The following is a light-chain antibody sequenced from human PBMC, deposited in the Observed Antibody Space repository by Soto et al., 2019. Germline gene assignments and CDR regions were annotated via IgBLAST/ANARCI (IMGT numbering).Light chain of an antibody. Sequence: DIVMTQSPLSLPVTPGEPASISCRSSQSLLHSNGYNYLYWYLQKPGQSPQLLIYSGSNRASGVPDRFSGSGSGTDFTLKISRVEAEDVGTYYRMQAVQTPRTFGPGTKLEIK. CDR3: MQAVQTPRT. J-gene: IGKJ2*01. CDR1: QSLLHSNGYNY. V-gene: IGKV2-28*01. CDR2: SGS.